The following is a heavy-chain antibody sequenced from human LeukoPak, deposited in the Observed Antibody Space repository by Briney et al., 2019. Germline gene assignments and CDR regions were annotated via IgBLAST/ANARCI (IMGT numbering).Heavy chain of an antibody. V-gene: IGHV2-70*11. CDR2: IDWDDDK. CDR1: GFSLSTSGMC. Sequence: SGPTLVNPTQTLTLTCTFSGFSLSTSGMCVSWIRQPPGKALEWLARIDWDDDKYYSTSLKTRLTISKDTSKNQVVLTMTNMDPVDTATYYCARVDMVRGVISWFDPWGQGTLVTVSS. D-gene: IGHD3-10*01. CDR3: ARVDMVRGVISWFDP. J-gene: IGHJ5*02.